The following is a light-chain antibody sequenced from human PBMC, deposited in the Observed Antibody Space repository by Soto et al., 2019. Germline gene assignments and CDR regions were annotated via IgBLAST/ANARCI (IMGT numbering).Light chain of an antibody. J-gene: IGKJ1*01. CDR2: GAS. V-gene: IGKV3-15*01. Sequence: EIVMTQSPATLSVSPGERATLSCRASQSVSSNLAWYQQKPGQAPRRLIYGASTRATGIPARFSGSGSGTELPLTISSLQSEDFAVYYGQQYNNWPGWTVGQGTKVEIK. CDR1: QSVSSN. CDR3: QQYNNWPGWT.